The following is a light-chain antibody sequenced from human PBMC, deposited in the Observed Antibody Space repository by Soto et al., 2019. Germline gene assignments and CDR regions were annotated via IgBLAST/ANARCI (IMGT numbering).Light chain of an antibody. CDR2: NNH. V-gene: IGLV1-40*01. J-gene: IGLJ2*01. Sequence: QSVLTQPPSVSGAPGQSVTISCTGTSSNIGAGYDIHWYQQPPGTAPKLVIYNNHNRPSGVPDRFSGSKSGTSGSLAITGLQAEGEADYFCQSYDGTLTGVIFGGGTKLTVL. CDR3: QSYDGTLTGVI. CDR1: SSNIGAGYD.